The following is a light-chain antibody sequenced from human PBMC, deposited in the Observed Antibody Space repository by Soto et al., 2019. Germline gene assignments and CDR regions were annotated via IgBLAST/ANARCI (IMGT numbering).Light chain of an antibody. Sequence: QSALTQPASVSGSPGQSITISCTGTSSDVGAYNFVSWYQHHPGRAPKLIIYEVTIRPSGVSNRFSGSKSGNTASLTISGLQAEDEADYYCSSYTTSAPDVFGSGTKVIVL. CDR2: EVT. J-gene: IGLJ1*01. V-gene: IGLV2-14*01. CDR1: SSDVGAYNF. CDR3: SSYTTSAPDV.